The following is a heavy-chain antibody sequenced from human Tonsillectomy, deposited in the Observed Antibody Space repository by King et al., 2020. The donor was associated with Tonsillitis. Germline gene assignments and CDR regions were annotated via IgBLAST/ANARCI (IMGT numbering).Heavy chain of an antibody. J-gene: IGHJ4*02. V-gene: IGHV1-69*09. CDR3: ARVGVAAAGFFDS. CDR1: GGTFSSYD. D-gene: IGHD6-13*01. CDR2: IIPILGIT. Sequence: QLVQSGAEVKKPGSSVKVSCEASGGTFSSYDISWVRQAPGQGLEWMGRIIPILGITNYAQKFQGRVTLTAYKSTSTAYMKLSSLRSDDTAVYYCARVGVAAAGFFDSWGQGTLVTVSS.